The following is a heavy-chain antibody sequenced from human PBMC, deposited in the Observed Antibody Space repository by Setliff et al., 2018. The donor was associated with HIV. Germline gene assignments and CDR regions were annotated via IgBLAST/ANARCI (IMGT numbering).Heavy chain of an antibody. CDR2: VYSRGNT. J-gene: IGHJ4*02. Sequence: SETLSLTRDVSGDSFTTTSHSWAWLRQPAGRGLEWIGHVYSRGNTDYNPSLASRVSILMSTSEIQFSLTLNSVTAADTAKYYCARGRLMGSSVLFFDFWCQGILVTVS. D-gene: IGHD2-21*01. CDR3: ARGRLMGSSVLFFDF. V-gene: IGHV4-61*09. CDR1: GDSFTTTSHS.